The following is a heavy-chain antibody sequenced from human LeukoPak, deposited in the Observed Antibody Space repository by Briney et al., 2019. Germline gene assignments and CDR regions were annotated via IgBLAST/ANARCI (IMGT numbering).Heavy chain of an antibody. CDR3: ARDLSRSRPFDY. CDR2: ISGSGSSI. CDR1: GFTFSSYA. D-gene: IGHD3-16*02. Sequence: GGSLRLSCAASGFTFSSYAMSWVRQAPGKGLEWVSFISGSGSSIYYADSVKGRFTISRGTAKNSLYLQMNSLRDEDTAMYYCARDLSRSRPFDYWGQGTLVTVSS. V-gene: IGHV3-48*02. J-gene: IGHJ4*02.